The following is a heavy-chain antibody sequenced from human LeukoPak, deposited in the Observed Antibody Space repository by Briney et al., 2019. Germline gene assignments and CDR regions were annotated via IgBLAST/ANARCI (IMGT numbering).Heavy chain of an antibody. D-gene: IGHD4-11*01. CDR2: IRYDGSNK. CDR1: GFTFSSYG. Sequence: GGSLRLSCAASGFTFSSYGMHWVRQAPGKGLEWVAFIRYDGSNKYYADSVKGRFTISRENSKNTLYLQMNSLRAEDTAVYYCAKDETLMTTVTYYFDYWGQGTLVTVSS. CDR3: AKDETLMTTVTYYFDY. V-gene: IGHV3-30*02. J-gene: IGHJ4*02.